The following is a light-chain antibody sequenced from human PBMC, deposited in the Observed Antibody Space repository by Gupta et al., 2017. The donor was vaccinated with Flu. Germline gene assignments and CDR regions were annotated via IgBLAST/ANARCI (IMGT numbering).Light chain of an antibody. CDR1: ETISTW. J-gene: IGKJ3*01. CDR2: KAS. Sequence: PSTLSASVGDGVTITCRASETISTWLAWYQQKPGKAPKLLIYKASTLVSGVPSRFSGSGSGTEFTLSITSLQPDDFATYFCQEYNSYSVTFGHGTRVDIK. CDR3: QEYNSYSVT. V-gene: IGKV1-5*03.